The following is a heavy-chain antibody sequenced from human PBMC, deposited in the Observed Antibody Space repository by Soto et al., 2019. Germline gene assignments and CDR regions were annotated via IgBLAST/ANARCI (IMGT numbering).Heavy chain of an antibody. CDR3: TTYRASPDY. Sequence: EVQLVESGGGLVQPGGSLRLSCAASGFTFSTYSMNWVRQVPGKGLEWVSFISSTSSTVYYADSVKGRFTISRDNAKNSLYLKMSILRAEDTAVYYCTTYRASPDYWGRGTLVTVSS. CDR1: GFTFSTYS. D-gene: IGHD5-12*01. CDR2: ISSTSSTV. J-gene: IGHJ4*02. V-gene: IGHV3-48*01.